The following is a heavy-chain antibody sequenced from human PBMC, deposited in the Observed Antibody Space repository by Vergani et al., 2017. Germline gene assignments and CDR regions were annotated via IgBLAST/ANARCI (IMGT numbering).Heavy chain of an antibody. CDR3: ARGSRAAGYSGPDS. Sequence: QVQLQQWGAGLLKPSETLSLTCAVYGGSFSGYYWTWIRQSAGKRLEWIGDILGSGTANYNPSFQGRVSMSVATSKNQFSLTLSSVNATDTAVYYCARGSRAAGYSGPDSSGQGTRVTVSS. J-gene: IGHJ4*02. V-gene: IGHV4-59*10. D-gene: IGHD6-13*01. CDR2: ILGSGTA. CDR1: GGSFSGYY.